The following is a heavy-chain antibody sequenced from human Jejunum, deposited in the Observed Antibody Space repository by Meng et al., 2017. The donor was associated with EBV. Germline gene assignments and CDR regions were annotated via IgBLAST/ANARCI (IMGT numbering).Heavy chain of an antibody. CDR3: GRDYCSSTTCYFSTIDP. Sequence: QVQLVQSGAEVKKPXXSVTFSCRASGYSFTSHGISWVRQAPGQGLEWMGWISTYNGNTNYAQNLQDRVTMTTDTSTSTAYMELRSLTSDDTAVYYCGRDYCSSTTCYFSTIDPWGKGTLGSVSS. D-gene: IGHD2-2*01. J-gene: IGHJ5*02. CDR1: GYSFTSHG. CDR2: ISTYNGNT. V-gene: IGHV1-18*01.